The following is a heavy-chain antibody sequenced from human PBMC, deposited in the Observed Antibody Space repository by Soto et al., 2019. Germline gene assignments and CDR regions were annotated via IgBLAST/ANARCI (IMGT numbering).Heavy chain of an antibody. V-gene: IGHV2-5*01. CDR3: AREYSSSWYGN. CDR1: GFSLSTNAVG. J-gene: IGHJ1*01. CDR2: IYWNDDK. Sequence: QITLKESGPTLVKPTQTLTLTCTFSGFSLSTNAVGVGWIRQPPGKALEWLALIYWNDDKRYSPSLKTRLTVTKATSKNQGVLTLTNVDPVDTASYYCAREYSSSWYGNWGQGTLVTVSS. D-gene: IGHD6-13*01.